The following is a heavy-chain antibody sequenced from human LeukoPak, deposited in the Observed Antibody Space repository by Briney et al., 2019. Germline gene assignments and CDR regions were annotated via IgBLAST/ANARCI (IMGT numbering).Heavy chain of an antibody. Sequence: GGSLRLSCAASGFTFSNAWMTWVRQAPGKGVEWVGRIKSQTDNGTTDYAAPGKGRFTIARDDSKNTLYLQMNSLKTEDTAVYYCTTFYYWGQGTLVTVSS. CDR1: GFTFSNAW. J-gene: IGHJ4*02. V-gene: IGHV3-15*01. CDR3: TTFYY. CDR2: IKSQTDNGTT.